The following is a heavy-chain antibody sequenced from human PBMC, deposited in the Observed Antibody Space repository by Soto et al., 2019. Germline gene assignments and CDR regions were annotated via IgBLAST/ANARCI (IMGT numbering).Heavy chain of an antibody. CDR1: GGTFSSYT. D-gene: IGHD2-21*02. CDR2: IIPILGIA. Sequence: QVQLVQSGAEVKKPGSSVKVSCKASGGTFSSYTISWVRQAPGQGLEWMGRIIPILGIANYAQKFQGRVTNTADKSTSTAYMELSSLRSEDTAVYYCARTDCGGDCYSFDYWGQGTLVTVSS. CDR3: ARTDCGGDCYSFDY. V-gene: IGHV1-69*02. J-gene: IGHJ4*02.